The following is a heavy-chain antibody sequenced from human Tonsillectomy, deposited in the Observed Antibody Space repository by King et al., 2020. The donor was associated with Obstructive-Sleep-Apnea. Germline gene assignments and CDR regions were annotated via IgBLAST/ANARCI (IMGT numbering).Heavy chain of an antibody. D-gene: IGHD2-8*01. Sequence: VQLVESGGGLVKPGGSLRLSCAASGFTFSSYNMNWVRQAPGKGLEWVSSISSSSYIYYADSVKGRFTISRDNAKNSLYLQMNSLRAEDTAVYYCARDQGIVLMVQGGQGTLVTVSS. V-gene: IGHV3-21*01. CDR1: GFTFSSYN. J-gene: IGHJ4*02. CDR2: ISSSSYI. CDR3: ARDQGIVLMVQ.